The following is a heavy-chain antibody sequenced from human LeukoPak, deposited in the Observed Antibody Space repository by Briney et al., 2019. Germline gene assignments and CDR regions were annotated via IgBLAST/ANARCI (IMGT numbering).Heavy chain of an antibody. CDR3: AKDLGPSLPYDSIFDY. J-gene: IGHJ4*02. CDR2: ISGSGGST. V-gene: IGHV3-23*01. D-gene: IGHD3-3*01. Sequence: GGSLRLSCAASGFTFSSYAMSWVRQAPGKGLECVSAISGSGGSTYYADSVKGRFTISRDNSKNTLYLQMNSLRAEDTAVYYCAKDLGPSLPYDSIFDYWGQGTLVTVSS. CDR1: GFTFSSYA.